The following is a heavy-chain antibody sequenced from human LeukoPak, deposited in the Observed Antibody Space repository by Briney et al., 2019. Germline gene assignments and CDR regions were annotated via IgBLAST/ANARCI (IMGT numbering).Heavy chain of an antibody. CDR3: ARAYYYDSCGWSFDY. CDR1: GGTFSSYA. V-gene: IGHV1-69*05. CDR2: IIPIFGTA. J-gene: IGHJ4*02. Sequence: SVKVSCKASGGTFSSYAISWVRQAPGQGLEWMGRIIPIFGTANYAQKFQGRVTITTDESTSTSYMELSSLRSEDTAVYYCARAYYYDSCGWSFDYWGQGTLVTVSS. D-gene: IGHD3-22*01.